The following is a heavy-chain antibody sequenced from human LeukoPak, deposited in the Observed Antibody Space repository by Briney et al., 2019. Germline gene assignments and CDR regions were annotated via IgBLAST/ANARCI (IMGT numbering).Heavy chain of an antibody. D-gene: IGHD6-13*01. V-gene: IGHV6-1*01. J-gene: IGHJ4*02. CDR1: GDSVSSNSGV. CDR3: AREAAAGWVDY. Sequence: SQTLSLTCAVSGDSVSSNSGVWTWIRQSPSXGFEWLGRTFYRSKWYNHYAVSVKSRITINPDTSKNQFSLQLNSVTPEDTAVYYCAREAAAGWVDYWGQGTLVTVSS. CDR2: TFYRSKWYN.